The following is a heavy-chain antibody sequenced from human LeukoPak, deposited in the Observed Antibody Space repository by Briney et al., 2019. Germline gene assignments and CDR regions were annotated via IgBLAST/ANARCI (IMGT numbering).Heavy chain of an antibody. D-gene: IGHD1-26*01. V-gene: IGHV3-23*01. CDR1: GFTFSSFA. CDR2: ISGSGGST. CDR3: ARATYSGGYYFDQ. Sequence: GGSLRLSCTASGFTFSSFAMNWVRQAPGKGLEWVSGISGSGGSTYYADSVKGRFTISRDNSKNTLYLQTSSLRTEDTAVYHCARATYSGGYYFDQWGQGILVTVSS. J-gene: IGHJ4*02.